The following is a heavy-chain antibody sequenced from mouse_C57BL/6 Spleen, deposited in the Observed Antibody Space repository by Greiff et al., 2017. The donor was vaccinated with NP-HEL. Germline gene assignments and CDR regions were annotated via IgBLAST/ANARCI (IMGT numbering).Heavy chain of an antibody. J-gene: IGHJ3*01. D-gene: IGHD2-3*01. V-gene: IGHV1-64*01. CDR2: IHPNSGST. CDR3: ARPDGYYQAWFAY. CDR1: GYTFTSYW. Sequence: QVQLQQPGAELVKPGASVKLSCKASGYTFTSYWMHWVKQRPGQGLEWIGMIHPNSGSTNYTEKFKSKATLTVDKSSSPAYMQLSSLTSEDSAVYYCARPDGYYQAWFAYWGQGTLVTVSA.